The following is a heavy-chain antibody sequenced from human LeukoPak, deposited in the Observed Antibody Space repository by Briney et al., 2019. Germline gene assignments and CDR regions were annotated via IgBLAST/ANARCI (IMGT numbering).Heavy chain of an antibody. Sequence: GQSLKISCKASGYSFTSYWIGWVRQMPGKGLEWMGIIYPRDSDTTYSPHFQGQVTIPATKSISTAYLQWSSLKASATAMHYCARGFYDLDYWGQGTLVTVSS. CDR3: ARGFYDLDY. CDR2: IYPRDSDT. CDR1: GYSFTSYW. D-gene: IGHD3-3*01. J-gene: IGHJ4*02. V-gene: IGHV5-51*01.